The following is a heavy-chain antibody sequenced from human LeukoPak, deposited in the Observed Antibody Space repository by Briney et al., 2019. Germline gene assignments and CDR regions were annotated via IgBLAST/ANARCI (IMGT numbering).Heavy chain of an antibody. D-gene: IGHD3-22*01. J-gene: IGHJ6*03. CDR2: IYYGGST. Sequence: SETLSLTCTVSGGSVSSGTYYWNWIRQPPGKGLEWIGYIYYGGSTNYNPSPKSRATISIDGSKNQFSLKLSYVTAADTAVYYCARDEDNSGRYYYYMDVWGKGTTVTVSS. V-gene: IGHV4-61*01. CDR3: ARDEDNSGRYYYYMDV. CDR1: GGSVSSGTYY.